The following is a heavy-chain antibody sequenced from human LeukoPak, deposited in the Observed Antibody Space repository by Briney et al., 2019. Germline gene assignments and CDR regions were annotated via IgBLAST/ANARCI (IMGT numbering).Heavy chain of an antibody. CDR3: ARDSRETAAGGN. J-gene: IGHJ4*02. CDR1: GGTFSSYA. D-gene: IGHD6-13*01. Sequence: ASVKVSCKASGGTFSSYAISWVRQAPGQGLEWRGRIIPILGIANYAQKFQGRVTITADKSTSTAYMELSSLRSEDTAVYYCARDSRETAAGGNWGQGTLVTVSS. V-gene: IGHV1-69*04. CDR2: IIPILGIA.